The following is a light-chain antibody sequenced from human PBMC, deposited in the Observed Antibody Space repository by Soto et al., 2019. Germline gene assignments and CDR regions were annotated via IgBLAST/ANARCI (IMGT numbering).Light chain of an antibody. J-gene: IGKJ1*01. V-gene: IGKV3-20*01. CDR1: QSVTSNY. CDR3: QQYSSSPTT. Sequence: EIVLTQSPGTLSLSPGERATLSCRASQSVTSNYLAWYQQKPGQAPRLLIFGASIRDTGIPDRFSGSGSGTDFTLTINRLEPEDFAVYHCQQYSSSPTTFAQGTKVEIK. CDR2: GAS.